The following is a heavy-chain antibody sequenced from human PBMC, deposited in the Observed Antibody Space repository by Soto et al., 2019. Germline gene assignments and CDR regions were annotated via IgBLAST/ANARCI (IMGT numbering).Heavy chain of an antibody. D-gene: IGHD7-27*01. J-gene: IGHJ6*02. CDR1: GGSVSSGSDY. CDR2: IYYSGST. CDR3: ARDLPQTGSGYYYGMDV. V-gene: IGHV4-61*01. Sequence: QVQLQESGPGLVNPPETLSLTCTVSGGSVSSGSDYWSWIRQPPGKGLEWIGYIYYSGSTNYNPSLRSRVTISVDTSKNQFSLKLSSVTVADTAVYYCARDLPQTGSGYYYGMDVWGQGTTVTVSS.